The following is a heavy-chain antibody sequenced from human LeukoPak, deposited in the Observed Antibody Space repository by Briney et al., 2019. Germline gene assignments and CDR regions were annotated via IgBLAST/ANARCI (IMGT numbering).Heavy chain of an antibody. J-gene: IGHJ3*02. V-gene: IGHV5-51*01. Sequence: GESLKISCKGSGYAFSTYWIGWVRQMPGKGLERMGIIYPSDSDSTYSPSFQGQVTFSVDKSISTAYLQWSSLKASDTAMYFCARSKIAGSDVFDIWGQGTMVTVSS. CDR2: IYPSDSDS. CDR3: ARSKIAGSDVFDI. CDR1: GYAFSTYW. D-gene: IGHD2-15*01.